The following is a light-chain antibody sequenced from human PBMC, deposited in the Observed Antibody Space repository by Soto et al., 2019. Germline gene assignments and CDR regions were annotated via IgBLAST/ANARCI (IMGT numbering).Light chain of an antibody. J-gene: IGKJ4*01. CDR3: QQYDNLPLT. CDR1: QDISNY. V-gene: IGKV1-33*01. CDR2: DAS. Sequence: DIQMTQSPSSLSASVGDRVTITCQASQDISNYLNWYQKKPGKAPKLLIYDASNLETGFPSRFSGSGSGTDFTLTISSLQPEDIATYYCQQYDNLPLTFGGGTKVEIK.